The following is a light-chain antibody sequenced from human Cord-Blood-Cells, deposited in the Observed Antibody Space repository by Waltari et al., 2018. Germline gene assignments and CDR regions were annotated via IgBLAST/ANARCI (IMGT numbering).Light chain of an antibody. CDR1: SSEAGSYNL. CDR2: EGS. Sequence: QSALTQPASVSGSPGQSLTISCPGTSSEAGSYNLVTWYQQHPGKAPKLMIYEGSKRPSGVSNRFSGSKSGNTASLTISGLQAEDEADYYCCSYAGSSTYVFGTGTKVTVL. CDR3: CSYAGSSTYV. J-gene: IGLJ1*01. V-gene: IGLV2-23*01.